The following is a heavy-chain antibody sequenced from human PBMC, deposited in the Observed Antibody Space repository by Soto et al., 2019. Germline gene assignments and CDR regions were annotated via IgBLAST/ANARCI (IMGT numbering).Heavy chain of an antibody. J-gene: IGHJ4*02. CDR2: SRSKGYGGTT. CDR1: GFTFGAYA. D-gene: IGHD5-12*01. Sequence: GGSLRLSCTTSGFTFGAYALSWFRQAPGKGLEWVGFSRSKGYGGTTEFAASVRGRFTISRDDSNSIAYLQVNSLKTEDTAVYYCTRGMYTAYETAPLFFDFWGQGTLVTVSS. V-gene: IGHV3-49*03. CDR3: TRGMYTAYETAPLFFDF.